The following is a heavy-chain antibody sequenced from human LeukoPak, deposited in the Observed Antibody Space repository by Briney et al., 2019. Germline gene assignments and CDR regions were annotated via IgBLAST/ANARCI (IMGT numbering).Heavy chain of an antibody. Sequence: GGSLRLSCAASGFTFSSYGMHWVRQAPGKGLEWVAFIRYDGSNKYYADSVKGRFTISRDNSKNTLYLQMNSLRAEDTAVYYCAKGPWYCSSTSCYTGYYYMDVWGKGTTVTVSS. CDR1: GFTFSSYG. D-gene: IGHD2-2*02. J-gene: IGHJ6*03. CDR2: IRYDGSNK. V-gene: IGHV3-30*02. CDR3: AKGPWYCSSTSCYTGYYYMDV.